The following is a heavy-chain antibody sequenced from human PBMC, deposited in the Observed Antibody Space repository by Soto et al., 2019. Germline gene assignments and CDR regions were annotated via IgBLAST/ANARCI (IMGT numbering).Heavy chain of an antibody. CDR1: GYTFTSYD. V-gene: IGHV1-8*01. D-gene: IGHD7-27*01. Sequence: QVQLVQSGAEVEEPGASVKVSCKASGYTFTSYDFNWVRQATGQGPEWMGWMSSSSGHTGYAQKFQGRVTMTRNTSISTAYMELSSLRSEDTAVYYCARGPPKWGFDYWGQGVLVTVSS. CDR3: ARGPPKWGFDY. J-gene: IGHJ4*02. CDR2: MSSSSGHT.